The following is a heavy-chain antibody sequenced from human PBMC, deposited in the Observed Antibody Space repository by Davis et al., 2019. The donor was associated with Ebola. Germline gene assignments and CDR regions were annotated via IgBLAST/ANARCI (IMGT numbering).Heavy chain of an antibody. CDR1: GFTFGDYA. CDR3: TRVSGPRSGWYYGMDV. CDR2: IRSKAYGGTT. Sequence: PGGSLRLSCTASGFTFGDYAMGWVRQAPGKGLEWVGFIRSKAYGGTTEYAASVKGRFTISRDDSKSIAYLQMNSLKTEDTAVYYCTRVSGPRSGWYYGMDVWGQGTTVTVSS. V-gene: IGHV3-49*04. J-gene: IGHJ6*02. D-gene: IGHD3-10*01.